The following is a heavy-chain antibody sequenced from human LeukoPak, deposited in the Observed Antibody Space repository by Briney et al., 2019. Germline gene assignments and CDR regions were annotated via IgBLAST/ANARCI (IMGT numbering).Heavy chain of an antibody. CDR3: TRALSSGWDWGAFDI. Sequence: SETLSLTCTVSGGSIKSSSYYWGWIRQPPGKGLEWIGSIYYSGSTYYNPSLKSRVTISVETSKNQFSLKLSSVTAADTAVYYCTRALSSGWDWGAFDIWGQGTMVTVSS. D-gene: IGHD6-19*01. J-gene: IGHJ3*02. CDR2: IYYSGST. V-gene: IGHV4-39*01. CDR1: GGSIKSSSYY.